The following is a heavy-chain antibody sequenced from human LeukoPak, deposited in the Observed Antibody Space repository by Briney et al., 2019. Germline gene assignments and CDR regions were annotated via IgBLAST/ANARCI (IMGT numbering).Heavy chain of an antibody. CDR3: ATDGFGELKNWFDP. Sequence: SVKVSCKASGGTFSSSIISWVRQAPGQGLEWMGGIIPIFGSANYAQKFQGRVTLTADESMSTAYMEMSSLKSEDTAVYYCATDGFGELKNWFDPWGQGTLVTVPS. V-gene: IGHV1-69*13. J-gene: IGHJ5*02. CDR2: IIPIFGSA. D-gene: IGHD3-10*01. CDR1: GGTFSSSI.